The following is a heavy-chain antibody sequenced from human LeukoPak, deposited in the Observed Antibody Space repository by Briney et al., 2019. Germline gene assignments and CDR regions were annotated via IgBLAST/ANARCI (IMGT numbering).Heavy chain of an antibody. D-gene: IGHD5-18*01. Sequence: TGGSLRLSCSASGFTFSSYAMHWVRQATEKGLGYVSAISSNGGSTYYADSVKGRFTISRDNSKNTLYLQMSSLRAEDTAVYYCVKDQLATAMGDFDYWGQGTLVTVSS. J-gene: IGHJ4*02. CDR3: VKDQLATAMGDFDY. CDR1: GFTFSSYA. CDR2: ISSNGGST. V-gene: IGHV3-64D*06.